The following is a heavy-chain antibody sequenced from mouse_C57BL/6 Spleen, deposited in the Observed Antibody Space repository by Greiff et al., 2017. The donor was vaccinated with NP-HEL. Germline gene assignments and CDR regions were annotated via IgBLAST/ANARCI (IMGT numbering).Heavy chain of an antibody. CDR3: ARGEYYGSSLSWFAY. D-gene: IGHD1-1*01. CDR1: GFTFSSYA. Sequence: EVKLVESGGGLVKPGGSLKLSCAASGFTFSSYAMSWVRQTPEKRLEWVATISDGGSYTYYPDNVKGRFTISRDNAKNNLYLQMSHLKSEDTAMYYGARGEYYGSSLSWFAYWGQGTLVTVSA. J-gene: IGHJ3*01. CDR2: ISDGGSYT. V-gene: IGHV5-4*03.